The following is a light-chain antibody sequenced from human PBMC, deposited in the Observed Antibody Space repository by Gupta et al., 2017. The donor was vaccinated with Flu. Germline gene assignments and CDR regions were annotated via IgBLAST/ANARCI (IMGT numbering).Light chain of an antibody. CDR1: QDINKY. CDR3: EQFDNLYS. J-gene: IGKJ2*03. Sequence: DIQMTQSPSSLSASVGDRVTITCQASQDINKYLNWYQQKPGKAPKLLIYAASNLEIGVPSRFSGSGSGTDFTFTISSLPPEDIATYYCEQFDNLYSFGQGTKLEIK. V-gene: IGKV1-33*01. CDR2: AAS.